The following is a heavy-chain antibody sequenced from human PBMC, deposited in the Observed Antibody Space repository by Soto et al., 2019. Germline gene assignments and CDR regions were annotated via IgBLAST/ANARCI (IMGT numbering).Heavy chain of an antibody. D-gene: IGHD4-4*01. J-gene: IGHJ1*01. CDR2: ISSDGNKK. CDR1: GFTFSSYG. CDR3: AKDQRGSNYGYFQY. Sequence: QVQLVESGGGVVQPGRSLRLSRAASGFTFSSYGMHWVRQAPGKGLEWVTLISSDGNKKYYGDSVQGRFTISRDNSKNTLYLEMDSLRPEDTAIYYCAKDQRGSNYGYFQYWGQGTLVTVSS. V-gene: IGHV3-30*18.